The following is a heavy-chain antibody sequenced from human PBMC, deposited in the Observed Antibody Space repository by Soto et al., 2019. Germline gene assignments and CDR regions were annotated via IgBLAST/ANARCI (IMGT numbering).Heavy chain of an antibody. D-gene: IGHD2-8*01. CDR1: GGSISRYY. Sequence: QVQLQESGPGLVKPSETLSLTCTVSGGSISRYYWSWIRQPPGKGLEWIGYIYYSGSTNYNPSLKSRVTISVDTSKDQLSVKLSSGTAADTDVYYCARENAVSGDWFDPWGQGTLVTVSS. V-gene: IGHV4-59*01. CDR2: IYYSGST. CDR3: ARENAVSGDWFDP. J-gene: IGHJ5*02.